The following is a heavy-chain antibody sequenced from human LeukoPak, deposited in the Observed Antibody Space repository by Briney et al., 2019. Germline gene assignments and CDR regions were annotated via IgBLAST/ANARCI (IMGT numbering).Heavy chain of an antibody. CDR1: GFTFSSYS. V-gene: IGHV3-48*04. D-gene: IGHD2-15*01. CDR2: ITSSSTTA. CDR3: ARVIGGYCSGGSCSFGY. J-gene: IGHJ4*02. Sequence: GGSLRLSCAASGFTFSSYSMNWVRQAPGKGLEWVSYITSSSTTAYYADSVQGRFTISRDSAKISLYLLVNSLRAEDTAVYYCARVIGGYCSGGSCSFGYWGQGTLVTVSS.